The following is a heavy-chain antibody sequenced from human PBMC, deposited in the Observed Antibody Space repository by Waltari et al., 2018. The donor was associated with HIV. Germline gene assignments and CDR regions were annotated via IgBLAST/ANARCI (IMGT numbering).Heavy chain of an antibody. Sequence: EVQLVESGGGLVKPGGSLRLSCVVSGSTFRSYSMNWVRQAPGKGLEWVSSISSSGSYIYYADSLKGRFTISRDNAKNSLYLQMNSLRAEDTAVYYCARVWYSSSRGEPDYWGQGALVTVSS. J-gene: IGHJ4*02. CDR3: ARVWYSSSRGEPDY. D-gene: IGHD6-13*01. CDR2: ISSSGSYI. CDR1: GSTFRSYS. V-gene: IGHV3-21*01.